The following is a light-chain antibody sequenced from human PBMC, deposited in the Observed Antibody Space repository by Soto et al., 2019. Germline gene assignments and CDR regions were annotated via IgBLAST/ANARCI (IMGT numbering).Light chain of an antibody. CDR3: QSSDSSLSGSYVV. Sequence: QSVLTQPPSVSGAPGQRVTISCTGSSSNIGAGYDVHWYQQLPGTAPKLLSYGNSNRPSGVPDRFSGSKSGTSASLAITGLQAEDEADYYCQSSDSSLSGSYVVFGGGTKVTVL. CDR1: SSNIGAGYD. J-gene: IGLJ2*01. CDR2: GNS. V-gene: IGLV1-40*01.